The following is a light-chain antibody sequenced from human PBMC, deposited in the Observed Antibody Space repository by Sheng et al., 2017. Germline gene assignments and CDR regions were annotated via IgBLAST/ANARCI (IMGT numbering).Light chain of an antibody. CDR3: QQRRSWPLT. Sequence: EIVLTQSPATLSLFPGERATLSCRASQSVLNYLAWYQQKPGQAPRLLIYDASNRATGIPARFSGSGSGTDFTLTISSLEPEDFAVYYCQQRRSWPLTFGRGTKVDI. J-gene: IGKJ4*01. V-gene: IGKV3-11*01. CDR1: QSVLNY. CDR2: DAS.